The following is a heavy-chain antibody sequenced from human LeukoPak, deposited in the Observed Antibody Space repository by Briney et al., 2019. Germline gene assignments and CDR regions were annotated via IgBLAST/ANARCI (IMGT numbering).Heavy chain of an antibody. CDR3: AREGTAYYDFWSGPFDY. J-gene: IGHJ4*02. D-gene: IGHD3-3*01. CDR1: GGSISSGGYY. Sequence: SETLSLTCTVSGGSISSGGYYWSWIRQHPGKGLEWIGYIYYSGSTYYNPSLKSRVTISVDTSKNQFSLKLSSVTAADTAVYYCAREGTAYYDFWSGPFDYWGQGTLVTVSS. V-gene: IGHV4-30-4*08. CDR2: IYYSGST.